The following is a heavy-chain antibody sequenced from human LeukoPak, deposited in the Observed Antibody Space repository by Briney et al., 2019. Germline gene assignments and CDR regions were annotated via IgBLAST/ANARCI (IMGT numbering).Heavy chain of an antibody. CDR2: INSGSSYM. CDR3: AGGIDY. Sequence: GGSLRLSCAASGFSFSTDSINWVRQAPGKGLEWVSSINSGSSYMPYADSVRGRFTISRDNAKSSVYMQMNSLRVEDTAVYYCAGGIDYWGRGTLVTVSS. CDR1: GFSFSTDS. V-gene: IGHV3-21*06. J-gene: IGHJ4*02.